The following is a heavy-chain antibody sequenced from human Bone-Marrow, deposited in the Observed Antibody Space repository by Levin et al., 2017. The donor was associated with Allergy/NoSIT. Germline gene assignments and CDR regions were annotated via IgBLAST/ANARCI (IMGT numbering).Heavy chain of an antibody. CDR3: ARASVAGTFHYFMDV. CDR2: MNPRTGGT. J-gene: IGHJ6*03. Sequence: AASVKVSCRASGYSFAGYYLHWVRQTPGQGLEWVGYMNPRTGGTSYVQKFQGRVTFTRDTSISTAYMELNRLRFDDTAVYYCARASVAGTFHYFMDVWGKGTTVTVSS. CDR1: GYSFAGYY. V-gene: IGHV1-2*02. D-gene: IGHD6-19*01.